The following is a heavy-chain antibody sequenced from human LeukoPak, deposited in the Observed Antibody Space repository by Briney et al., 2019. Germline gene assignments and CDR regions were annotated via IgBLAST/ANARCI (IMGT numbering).Heavy chain of an antibody. CDR3: ARDRAAASSSPPDY. Sequence: GGSLRLSCAASGFTFSSYVMHWVRQAPGKGLEWVAGISYDGNNKYYAESVKGRFTISRDNAKNSLYLQMNSLRAEDTAVYYCARDRAAASSSPPDYWGQGTLVTVSS. CDR1: GFTFSSYV. CDR2: ISYDGNNK. D-gene: IGHD6-13*01. J-gene: IGHJ4*02. V-gene: IGHV3-30*03.